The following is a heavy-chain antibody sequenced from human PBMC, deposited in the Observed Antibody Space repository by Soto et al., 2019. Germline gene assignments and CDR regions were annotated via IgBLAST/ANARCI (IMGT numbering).Heavy chain of an antibody. D-gene: IGHD2-15*01. V-gene: IGHV3-13*01. J-gene: IGHJ3*02. Sequence: EVQLVESGGGLLQPGGSLRLSFEASGFNFSSYDMHWVRQATGKGLEWVSVIGTAGDTFYTGSVKGRFTISRENGKNSLYLQMNSLRAGDTAVYYCARAGQGASCSGGSCYLGASDIWGQGTMVTVSS. CDR3: ARAGQGASCSGGSCYLGASDI. CDR2: IGTAGDT. CDR1: GFNFSSYD.